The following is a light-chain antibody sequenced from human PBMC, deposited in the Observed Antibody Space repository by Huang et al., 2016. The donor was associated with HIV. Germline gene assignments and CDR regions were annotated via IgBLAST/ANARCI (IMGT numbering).Light chain of an antibody. CDR1: QSVSNN. Sequence: EIVMTQSPATLSASPGERATLSCRASQSVSNNLAWYQQTPGQAPRLLIYGPSTRATGIPARFSGNGSGTEFTLTISSLQSEDLALYYCQQYNNWPPWTFGQGTKVEIK. CDR2: GPS. V-gene: IGKV3-15*01. CDR3: QQYNNWPPWT. J-gene: IGKJ1*01.